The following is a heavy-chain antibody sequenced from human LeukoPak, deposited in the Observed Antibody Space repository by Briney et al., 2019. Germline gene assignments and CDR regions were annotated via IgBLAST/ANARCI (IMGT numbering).Heavy chain of an antibody. D-gene: IGHD1-26*01. J-gene: IGHJ6*04. V-gene: IGHV4-4*02. CDR2: ISHSGST. CDR3: ARGGGVLLLLV. CDR1: GGPVSISNW. Sequence: SGTLSLTCAVSGGPVSISNWWTWVRQVPGKGLEWIGEISHSGSTNYNPSLKSRVTISLDKSKNQFSLKLSSVTAADTAVYYCARGGGVLLLLVWGKGTTVTVSS.